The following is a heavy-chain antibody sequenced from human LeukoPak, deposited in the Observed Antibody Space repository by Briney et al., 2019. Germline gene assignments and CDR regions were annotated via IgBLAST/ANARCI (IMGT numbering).Heavy chain of an antibody. Sequence: GASVKVSCKASGGTFSSYAISWVRQAPGQGLEWMGWISAYNGNTNYAQKLQGRVTMTTDTSTSTAYMELRSLRSDDTAVYYCARADYDNDDGNDYWGQGTLVTVSS. CDR2: ISAYNGNT. J-gene: IGHJ4*02. CDR3: ARADYDNDDGNDY. CDR1: GGTFSSYA. D-gene: IGHD3-22*01. V-gene: IGHV1-18*01.